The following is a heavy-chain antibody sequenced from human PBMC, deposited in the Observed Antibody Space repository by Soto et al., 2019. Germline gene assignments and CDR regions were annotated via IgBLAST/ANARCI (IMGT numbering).Heavy chain of an antibody. Sequence: ASVKVSCKASGYTFTSYGISWVRQAPGQGLEWMGWISAYNGNTNYAQKLQGRVTMTTDTSTSTAYMELRSLRSDDTAVYYCARELTEYYGSSGYLGGFDYWGQGSLVTGSS. D-gene: IGHD3-22*01. CDR3: ARELTEYYGSSGYLGGFDY. CDR2: ISAYNGNT. CDR1: GYTFTSYG. V-gene: IGHV1-18*01. J-gene: IGHJ4*02.